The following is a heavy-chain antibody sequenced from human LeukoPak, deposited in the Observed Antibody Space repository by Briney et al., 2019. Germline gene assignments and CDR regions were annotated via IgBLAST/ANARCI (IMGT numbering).Heavy chain of an antibody. J-gene: IGHJ4*02. D-gene: IGHD6-13*01. CDR3: AHRGGLSTWSLYGFDS. V-gene: IGHV2-5*02. CDR2: IYWDDDK. Sequence: NGSGPTLVKPTQTLTLTCTFSGFSLSTGGVSVGWIRQPPGKALEWLALIYWDDDKEYSPSLKSRLTITKDTSKNQVILTMTNMDPVDTATYFCAHRGGLSTWSLYGFDSWGQGTLVSVSS. CDR1: GFSLSTGGVS.